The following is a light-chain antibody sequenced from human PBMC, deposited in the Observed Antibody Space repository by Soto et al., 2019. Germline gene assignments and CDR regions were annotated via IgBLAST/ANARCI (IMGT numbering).Light chain of an antibody. J-gene: IGKJ5*01. CDR2: GAS. CDR1: QSVDSNY. V-gene: IGKV3-20*01. Sequence: EIVLTQSPGTLSLSPGERATLSCRASQSVDSNYLAWYQQKPGQAPRLLLYGASNRAAGIPDRFSGSGSGTDFTLTVSRLEPEDYALYYCQQYGTAPFTFGQGTRLELK. CDR3: QQYGTAPFT.